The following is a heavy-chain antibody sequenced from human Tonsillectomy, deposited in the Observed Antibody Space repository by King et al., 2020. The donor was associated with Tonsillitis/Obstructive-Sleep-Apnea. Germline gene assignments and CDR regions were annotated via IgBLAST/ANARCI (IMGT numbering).Heavy chain of an antibody. V-gene: IGHV4-34*01. CDR2: INHSGST. J-gene: IGHJ6*03. D-gene: IGHD2-15*01. CDR3: ARGDIVVVVAARDYYYYMDV. CDR1: GGSFSGSY. Sequence: VKLQQWGAGLLKPSETLSLTCAVYGGSFSGSYWSWIRKPPGKGLEWIGEINHSGSTNYNPSLKSRVPISVDTSKNQFSLKLSSVTAADTAVYYCARGDIVVVVAARDYYYYMDVWGKGPRSPSP.